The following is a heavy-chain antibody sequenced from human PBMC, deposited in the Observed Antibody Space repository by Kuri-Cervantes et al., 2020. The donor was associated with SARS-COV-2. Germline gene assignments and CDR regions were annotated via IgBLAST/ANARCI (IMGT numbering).Heavy chain of an antibody. V-gene: IGHV1-8*02. D-gene: IGHD5-12*01. J-gene: IGHJ4*02. CDR1: RYTFTSYD. CDR2: MNPNSGNT. CDR3: ARSRGYSGYDYRRDY. Sequence: ASVKVSCKASRYTFTSYDINWVRQATGQGLEWMGWMNPNSGNTGYAQKFQGRVTMTRNTFISTAYMELSSLRSEDTAVYYCARSRGYSGYDYRRDYWGQGTLVTVSS.